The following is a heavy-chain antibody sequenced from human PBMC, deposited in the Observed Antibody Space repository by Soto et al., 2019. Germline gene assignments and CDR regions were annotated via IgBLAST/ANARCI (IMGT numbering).Heavy chain of an antibody. CDR3: ARGSIAAASGAFDI. J-gene: IGHJ3*02. CDR1: GGSISSYY. V-gene: IGHV4-59*08. CDR2: IYYIGTT. D-gene: IGHD6-13*01. Sequence: QVQLQESGPGLVKPSETLSLTCTVSGGSISSYYWSWIRQPPGKGLEWIGYIYYIGTTNYNPSLKSRVTISVDTSKNQFSLKLSSVPAADTAVYYCARGSIAAASGAFDIWGQGTVVTVSS.